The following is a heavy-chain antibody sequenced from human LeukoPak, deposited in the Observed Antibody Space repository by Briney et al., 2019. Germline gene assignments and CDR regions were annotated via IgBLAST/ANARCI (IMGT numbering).Heavy chain of an antibody. CDR2: ISTSASRI. CDR3: ARGLGNGYYYYYYMDV. CDR1: GFTFSDYY. D-gene: IGHD7-27*01. Sequence: GGSLRLSCVASGFTFSDYYMNWIRQAPGKGLEWVSYISTSASRIYYADSVKGRFTISRDNARKSLYLEMNSLRAEDTAMYYCARGLGNGYYYYYYMDVWGKGATVTVSS. V-gene: IGHV3-11*04. J-gene: IGHJ6*03.